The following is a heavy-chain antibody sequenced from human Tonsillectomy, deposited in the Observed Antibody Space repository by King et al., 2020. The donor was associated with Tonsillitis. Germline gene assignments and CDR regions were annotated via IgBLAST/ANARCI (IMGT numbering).Heavy chain of an antibody. J-gene: IGHJ4*02. D-gene: IGHD3-22*01. CDR3: AGYRKEGHYYDSSGYSYYFAC. CDR2: ISGSSSYI. V-gene: IGHV3-21*01. Sequence: VQLVESGGGLVKPGGSLRLSCAASGFTFSSYSMNWVRQAPGKGLEWVSSISGSSSYIYYADSVKGRFTISRDNATNSLYLQMNSLRAEDTAVYYCAGYRKEGHYYDSSGYSYYFACWGQGTLVTVSS. CDR1: GFTFSSYS.